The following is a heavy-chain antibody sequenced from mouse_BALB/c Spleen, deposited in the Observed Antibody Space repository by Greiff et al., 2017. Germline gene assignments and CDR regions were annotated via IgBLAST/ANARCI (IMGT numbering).Heavy chain of an antibody. CDR3: ARGGYHDGYYWFAY. D-gene: IGHD2-3*01. J-gene: IGHJ3*01. CDR1: GFTFSSYG. CDR2: ISSGGSYT. Sequence: EVKVVESGGDLVKPGGSLKLSCAASGFTFSSYGMSWVRQTPDKRLEWVATISSGGSYTYYPDSVKGRFTISRDNAKNTLYLQMSSLKSEDTAMYYCARGGYHDGYYWFAYWGQGTLVTVSA. V-gene: IGHV5-6*01.